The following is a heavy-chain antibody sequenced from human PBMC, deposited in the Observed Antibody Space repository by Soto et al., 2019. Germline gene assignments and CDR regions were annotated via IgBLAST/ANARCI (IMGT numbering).Heavy chain of an antibody. D-gene: IGHD2-15*01. V-gene: IGHV3-48*02. CDR1: GFTFSNHN. CDR2: ISSSSFTI. CDR3: ASDGGLGYCSGGSCSHFDS. J-gene: IGHJ4*02. Sequence: EVQLVESGGGLVQPGGSLRLSCAASGFTFSNHNFNWVRQAPGKGLEWLSYISSSSFTIFYADSVKGRFTIYRDNAKNLLYLQMNSMRDEDTAVYYCASDGGLGYCSGGSCSHFDSWGQGTLVTVSS.